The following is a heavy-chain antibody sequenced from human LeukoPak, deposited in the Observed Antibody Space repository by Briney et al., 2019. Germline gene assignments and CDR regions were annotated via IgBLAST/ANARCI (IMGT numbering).Heavy chain of an antibody. D-gene: IGHD6-19*01. CDR1: GYAFTGYY. CDR2: ISPNSGGT. V-gene: IGHV1-2*02. CDR3: AREGEAVAGLGMDV. J-gene: IGHJ6*02. Sequence: ASVKVSCKASGYAFTGYYMHWVRQAPGQGLEWMGWISPNSGGTNYAQKFQGRVTMTRDTSISTAYMELSRLNSDDTAVYYCAREGEAVAGLGMDVWGQGTTVTVSS.